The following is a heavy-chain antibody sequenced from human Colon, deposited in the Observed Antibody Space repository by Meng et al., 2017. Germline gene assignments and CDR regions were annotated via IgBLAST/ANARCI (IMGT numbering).Heavy chain of an antibody. D-gene: IGHD2/OR15-2a*01. V-gene: IGHV3-15*01. CDR2: IKSINDGGTT. Sequence: EVQLEESGRGLVQPGGYLRLSCAASGFTFTTAWMTWVRRTPGRGLEWVGRIKSINDGGTTDYAAPVKGRFTISRDDSKSTLYLQMNSLKIEDTAMYYCGTDIYDWGQGTLVTVSS. CDR3: GTDIYD. CDR1: GFTFTTAW. J-gene: IGHJ4*02.